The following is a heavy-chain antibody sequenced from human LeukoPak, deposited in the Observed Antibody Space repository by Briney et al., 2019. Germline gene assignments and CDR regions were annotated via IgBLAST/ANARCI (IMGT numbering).Heavy chain of an antibody. D-gene: IGHD1-26*01. J-gene: IGHJ4*02. Sequence: GGSLRLSCAASGFTFSSYAMSWVRQAPGKGLEWVSVRSGSGGSTYYADSVKGRFTNYRDNAKNSLYLQMNSLRAEDTAVYYCARGGGGGATTDDYWGQGTLVTVSS. CDR2: RSGSGGST. CDR1: GFTFSSYA. V-gene: IGHV3-23*01. CDR3: ARGGGGGATTDDY.